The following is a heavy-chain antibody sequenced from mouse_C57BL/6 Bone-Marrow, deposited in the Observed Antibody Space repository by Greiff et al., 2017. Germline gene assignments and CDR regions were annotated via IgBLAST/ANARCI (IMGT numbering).Heavy chain of an antibody. J-gene: IGHJ2*01. D-gene: IGHD2-1*01. CDR2: IRNKANGYTT. CDR1: GFTFTDYY. CDR3: ARYKGNSGFYSYYFDY. Sequence: EVMLVESGGGLVQPGGSLSLSCAASGFTFTDYYMSWVRQPPGKALEWLGFIRNKANGYTTEYSASVKGRFTISRDNSQSILYLQMNALSAEDSATYYGARYKGNSGFYSYYFDYWGQGTTLTVSS. V-gene: IGHV7-3*01.